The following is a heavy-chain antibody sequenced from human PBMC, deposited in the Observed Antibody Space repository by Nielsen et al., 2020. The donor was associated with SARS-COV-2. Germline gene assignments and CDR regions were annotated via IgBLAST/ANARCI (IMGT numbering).Heavy chain of an antibody. CDR1: GGSISSYY. V-gene: IGHV4-59*08. CDR2: IYYSGST. J-gene: IGHJ3*02. CDR3: ARAQIEDDAFDI. Sequence: SETLSLTCTVSGGSISSYYWSWIRQPPGKGLEWIGYIYYSGSTNYNPSLKSRVTISVDTSKNQFSLKLSSVTAADTAVYYCARAQIEDDAFDIWGQGTMVTVSS.